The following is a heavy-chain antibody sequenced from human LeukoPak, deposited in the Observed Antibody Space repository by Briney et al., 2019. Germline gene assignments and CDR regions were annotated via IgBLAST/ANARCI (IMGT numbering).Heavy chain of an antibody. CDR3: ARRPRGAWHTGGYYFDY. J-gene: IGHJ4*02. CDR2: INPNSGGT. CDR1: GYTFTGYY. V-gene: IGHV1-2*02. D-gene: IGHD7-27*01. Sequence: ASVKVSCKASGYTFTGYYMHWVRQAPGQGLEWMGWINPNSGGTNYAQKFQGRVTMTRDTSISTAYMELSRLRSDDTAVYYCARRPRGAWHTGGYYFDYWGQGTLATVSS.